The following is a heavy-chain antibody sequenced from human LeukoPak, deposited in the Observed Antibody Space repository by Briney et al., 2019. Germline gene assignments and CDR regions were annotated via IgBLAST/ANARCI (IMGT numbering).Heavy chain of an antibody. CDR2: VRNDGTNR. J-gene: IGHJ5*02. D-gene: IGHD3-9*01. CDR3: AKDSNILTGYYDH. V-gene: IGHV3-30*02. Sequence: GGSLRLSCAASGFTFSSYAMHWVRQAPGKGLEWVAFVRNDGTNRHYADSVKGRFTISRDNSKNTLYLQMNSLKLEDTAVYYCAKDSNILTGYYDHWGQGTLVTVSS. CDR1: GFTFSSYA.